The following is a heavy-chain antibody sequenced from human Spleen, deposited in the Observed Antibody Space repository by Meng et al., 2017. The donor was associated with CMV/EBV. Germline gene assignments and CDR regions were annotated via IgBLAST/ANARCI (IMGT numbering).Heavy chain of an antibody. D-gene: IGHD5-18*01. J-gene: IGHJ6*02. V-gene: IGHV3-53*05. Sequence: GESLKISCAASGFTVSSNYMSWVRQAPGKGLEWVSVIYSGGSTYYTDSVKGRFTISRDNSKNTLYLQMNSLRGEDTAVYYCARSRYSYGRYYYYGMDVWGQGTTVTVSS. CDR3: ARSRYSYGRYYYYGMDV. CDR1: GFTVSSNY. CDR2: IYSGGST.